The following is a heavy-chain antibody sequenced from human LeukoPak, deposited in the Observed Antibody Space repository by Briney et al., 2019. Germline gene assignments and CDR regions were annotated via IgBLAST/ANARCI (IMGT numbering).Heavy chain of an antibody. J-gene: IGHJ6*03. V-gene: IGHV4-34*01. CDR3: ARGFLYYDFWSGFGLYYFMEV. Sequence: SETLSLTCAVYGGSFSGYYWSWIRQPPGKGLEWIGEINHSGSTNYNPSLKSRVTISVDTSKNQFSLKLSSVTAADTAVYYCARGFLYYDFWSGFGLYYFMEVWGKGTTVTVSS. D-gene: IGHD3-3*01. CDR1: GGSFSGYY. CDR2: INHSGST.